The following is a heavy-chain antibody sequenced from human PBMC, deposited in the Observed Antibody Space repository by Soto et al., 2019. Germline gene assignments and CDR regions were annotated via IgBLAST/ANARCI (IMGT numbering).Heavy chain of an antibody. CDR1: GGSLSSGGYY. V-gene: IGHV4-31*11. CDR3: ARERRGGTYYYLSGSRRDAFDI. CDR2: IYYSGST. J-gene: IGHJ3*02. D-gene: IGHD3-10*01. Sequence: QVQLQESGPGLVRPSQTLSLTCDVSGGSLSSGGYYWNWIRQHPGKGLEWIGYIYYSGSTHYNPSLKGRVTISVDTSKNQFSLKLSSVTAADTAVYYCARERRGGTYYYLSGSRRDAFDIWGQGTMVTVSS.